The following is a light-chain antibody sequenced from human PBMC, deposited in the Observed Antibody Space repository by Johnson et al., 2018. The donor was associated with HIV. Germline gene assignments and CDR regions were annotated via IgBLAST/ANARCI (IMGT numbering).Light chain of an antibody. CDR1: SSNIGNNY. V-gene: IGLV1-51*01. J-gene: IGLJ1*01. Sequence: TQPPSVSAAPGQKVTISCSGSSSNIGNNYVSWYQQLPGTAPKLLIYDNNKRPSGVPDRFSGSKSGSSATLGITGLQTGDEADYYCATWDRSLSAGGVFGTGTKVTVL. CDR3: ATWDRSLSAGGV. CDR2: DNN.